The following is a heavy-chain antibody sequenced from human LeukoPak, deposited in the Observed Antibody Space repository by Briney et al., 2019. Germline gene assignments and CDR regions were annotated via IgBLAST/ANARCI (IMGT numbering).Heavy chain of an antibody. V-gene: IGHV4-59*08. Sequence: SETLSLTCTVSGGSISSYYWSWIRQPPGKGLEWIGYIYYSGSTNYNPSLKSRVTISVDTSKNQFSLKLSSVTAADTAVYYCATSKGPTTTIFWAWGQGTLVTVSS. CDR3: ATSKGPTTTIFWA. CDR2: IYYSGST. J-gene: IGHJ4*02. D-gene: IGHD3-9*01. CDR1: GGSISSYY.